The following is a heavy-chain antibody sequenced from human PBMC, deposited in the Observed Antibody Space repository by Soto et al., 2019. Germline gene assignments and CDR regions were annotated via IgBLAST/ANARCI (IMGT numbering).Heavy chain of an antibody. CDR3: ARNIVVVPAAMGWFDH. Sequence: PXETLPLPCTVAGCSISSGGYYWSWIRQHPGKGLEWIGYIYYSGSTYYNPSLKSRVTMSVDTSKNQFSLKLSSVTAADTAVYYCARNIVVVPAAMGWFDHWGQGTLVTVSS. D-gene: IGHD2-2*01. J-gene: IGHJ5*02. CDR2: IYYSGST. V-gene: IGHV4-31*03. CDR1: GCSISSGGYY.